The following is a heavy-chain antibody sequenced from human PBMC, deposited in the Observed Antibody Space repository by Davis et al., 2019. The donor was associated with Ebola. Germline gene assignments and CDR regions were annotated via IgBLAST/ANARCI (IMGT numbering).Heavy chain of an antibody. V-gene: IGHV6-1*01. CDR3: ARGWLRSAFDQ. D-gene: IGHD5-12*01. Sequence: PSETLSLTCDISGDSVSSGGWNWIRQSPSRGLEWLGRTYYKSKWYNDYAVSVKSRITINADTSKNELSLHLNSVTPEDTAVYYCARGWLRSAFDQWGQGTLVTVSS. CDR2: TYYKSKWYN. J-gene: IGHJ4*02. CDR1: GDSVSSGG.